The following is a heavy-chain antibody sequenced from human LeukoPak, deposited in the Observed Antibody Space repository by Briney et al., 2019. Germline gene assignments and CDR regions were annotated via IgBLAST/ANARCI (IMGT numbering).Heavy chain of an antibody. D-gene: IGHD1-26*01. Sequence: GGSLRLSCAASGFTFNTYTMNWVRQAPGKGLEWVSYISGSSGIIDYADSVRGRFTISRDNAKNSLYLQMNSLRAEDTAVYYCARDLGVGAPGEDYWGQGTLVTVSS. CDR2: ISGSSGII. CDR3: ARDLGVGAPGEDY. CDR1: GFTFNTYT. J-gene: IGHJ4*02. V-gene: IGHV3-48*01.